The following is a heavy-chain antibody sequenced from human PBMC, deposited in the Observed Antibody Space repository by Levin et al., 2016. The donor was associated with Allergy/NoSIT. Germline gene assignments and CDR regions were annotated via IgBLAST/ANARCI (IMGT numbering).Heavy chain of an antibody. D-gene: IGHD2-15*01. V-gene: IGHV1-3*01. CDR1: GYTFTSYA. CDR3: ARVGAKYCSGGSCYGGTYYYGMDV. CDR2: INAGNGNT. J-gene: IGHJ6*02. Sequence: ASVKVSCKASGYTFTSYAMHWVRQAPGQRLEWMGWINAGNGNTKYSQKFQGRVTITRDTSASTAYMELSSLRSEDTAVYYCARVGAKYCSGGSCYGGTYYYGMDVWGQGTTVTVSS.